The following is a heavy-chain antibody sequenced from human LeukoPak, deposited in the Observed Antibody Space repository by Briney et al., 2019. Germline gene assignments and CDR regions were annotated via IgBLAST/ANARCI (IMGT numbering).Heavy chain of an antibody. J-gene: IGHJ4*02. CDR1: GFTFDDSV. CDR2: INWNGGST. CDR3: ARDWFTRLGELSPDRAFDY. V-gene: IGHV3-20*04. Sequence: RPGGSLRLSCAASGFTFDDSVMSWVRQAPGKGLEWVSGINWNGGSTGYADSVKGRFTISRDNAKNSLYLQMSSLRAEDTALYYCARDWFTRLGELSPDRAFDYWGQGTLVTVSS. D-gene: IGHD3-16*02.